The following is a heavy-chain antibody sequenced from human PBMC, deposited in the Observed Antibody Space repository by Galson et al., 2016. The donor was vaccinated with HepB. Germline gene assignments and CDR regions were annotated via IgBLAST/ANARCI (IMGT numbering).Heavy chain of an antibody. Sequence: QSGAEVKQPGESLKISCKGSGYSFTSYWSGWVRQMPGKGLEWTGSTYPGHSDPRYSPSFQGQVTISADKSISTAYLQWSSLKASDTAMYYRAISSSYGTSMDVWGQGTTVTVSS. V-gene: IGHV5-51*01. CDR3: AISSSYGTSMDV. J-gene: IGHJ6*02. CDR2: TYPGHSDP. D-gene: IGHD6-13*01. CDR1: GYSFTSYW.